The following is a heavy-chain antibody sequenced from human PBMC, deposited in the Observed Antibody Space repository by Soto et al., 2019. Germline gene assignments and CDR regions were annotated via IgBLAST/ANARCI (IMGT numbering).Heavy chain of an antibody. V-gene: IGHV3-23*01. CDR2: ISGSGGST. D-gene: IGHD6-19*01. J-gene: IGHJ4*02. CDR1: GFTFSSYA. CDR3: AKDKSDSSGWYRILGY. Sequence: GGSLRLSCAASGFTFSSYAMSWVRQAPGKGLEWVSAISGSGGSTYYADSVKGRFTISRDNSKNTLYLQMNSLRAEDTAVYYCAKDKSDSSGWYRILGYWGQGTLVTVSS.